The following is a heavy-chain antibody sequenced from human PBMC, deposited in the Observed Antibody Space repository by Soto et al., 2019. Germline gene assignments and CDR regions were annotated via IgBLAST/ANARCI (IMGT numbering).Heavy chain of an antibody. V-gene: IGHV3-7*01. D-gene: IGHD3-10*01. CDR2: IKYDGSGT. Sequence: GGSLRLSCEASGFMLSNFWMTWVRQAPGKALEFVANIKYDGSGTYFLDSVKGRFIISRDNAKNSLYLEMHSLRAEDTAVYYCARDVRLYSHYNTDYWGNDLWGQGT. CDR3: ARDVRLYSHYNTDYWGNDL. J-gene: IGHJ5*02. CDR1: GFMLSNFW.